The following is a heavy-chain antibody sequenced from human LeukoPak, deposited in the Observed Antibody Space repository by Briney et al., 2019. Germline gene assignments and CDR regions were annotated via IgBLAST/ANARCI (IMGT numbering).Heavy chain of an antibody. J-gene: IGHJ4*02. CDR3: ARDKGRFLEWLAFDY. D-gene: IGHD3-3*01. CDR2: INPNSGGT. CDR1: GYTFTSYD. Sequence: ASVKVSCKASGYTFTSYDINWVRQAPGQGLEWMGRINPNSGGTNYAQKFQGRVTMTRDTSISTAYMELSRLRSDDTAVYYCARDKGRFLEWLAFDYWGQGTLVTVSS. V-gene: IGHV1-2*06.